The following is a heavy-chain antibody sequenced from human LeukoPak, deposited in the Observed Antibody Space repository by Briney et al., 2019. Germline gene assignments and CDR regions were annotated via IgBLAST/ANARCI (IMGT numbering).Heavy chain of an antibody. CDR3: VRGRGSYGWFDP. Sequence: GGSLRLSCAASGFTSSSYWMHWVRQVPGKGLVWVSRISGNGTARNYADSVKGRFTISRDDAKNTVDLQMNSLRGEDTAVYYCVRGRGSYGWFDPWGQGTLVTVSS. D-gene: IGHD3-10*01. V-gene: IGHV3-74*01. CDR1: GFTSSSYW. CDR2: ISGNGTAR. J-gene: IGHJ5*02.